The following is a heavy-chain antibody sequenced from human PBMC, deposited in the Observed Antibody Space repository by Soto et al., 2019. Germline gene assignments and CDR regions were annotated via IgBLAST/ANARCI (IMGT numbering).Heavy chain of an antibody. V-gene: IGHV4-38-2*01. J-gene: IGHJ5*02. CDR2: IYHSGST. CDR3: ARVGPWVPYYYDSSPYTFENWFDP. D-gene: IGHD3-22*01. CDR1: GYSISSGYY. Sequence: PSETLSLTCAVSGYSISSGYYWGWLRQPPGKGLEWIGSIYHSGSTYYNPSLNSRVTLSIDMTNNHVSLILNSVTAADTAVYYCARVGPWVPYYYDSSPYTFENWFDPWGQGTLVNVSS.